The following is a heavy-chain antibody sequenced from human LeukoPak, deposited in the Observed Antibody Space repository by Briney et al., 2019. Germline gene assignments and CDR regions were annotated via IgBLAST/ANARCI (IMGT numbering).Heavy chain of an antibody. CDR2: ISSNGGST. Sequence: GGSLRLSCAASGFTFSSYTMYWVRQAPGKGLEYVSAISSNGGSTYYANSVKGRFTISRDNSKNTLYLQMGSLGGEDMAVYYCAREVNWRFDYWGQGTLVTVSS. CDR1: GFTFSSYT. CDR3: AREVNWRFDY. D-gene: IGHD1-1*01. J-gene: IGHJ4*02. V-gene: IGHV3-64*01.